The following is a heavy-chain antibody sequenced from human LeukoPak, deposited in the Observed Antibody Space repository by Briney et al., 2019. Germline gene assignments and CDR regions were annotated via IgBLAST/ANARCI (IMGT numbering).Heavy chain of an antibody. CDR1: GDSISRGDYY. CDR3: VRGVGAPRGRFDP. CDR2: IYYNGNT. D-gene: IGHD1-26*01. J-gene: IGHJ5*02. V-gene: IGHV4-30-4*08. Sequence: SETLSLTCTVSGDSISRGDYYWSWVRQPPGKGLEWIGYIYYNGNTYYNPSLKSRLTISVDTSKNQFSLKLSSVTAADTAVYYCVRGVGAPRGRFDPWGQGTLVTVSS.